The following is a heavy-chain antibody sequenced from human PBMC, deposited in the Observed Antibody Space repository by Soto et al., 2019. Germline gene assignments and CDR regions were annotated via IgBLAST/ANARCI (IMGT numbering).Heavy chain of an antibody. CDR1: GGSISSGGYY. D-gene: IGHD3-10*01. Sequence: QVQLQESGPGLVKPSQTLSLTCTVSGGSISSGGYYWSWIRQHPGKGLEWIGYIYYSGSTYYNPSLKIRFTIAVDTSKNQFSLKLSSVPAADTAVYYCARLDEGDYGSGSYPNFEYWGQGTLVTVSS. CDR3: ARLDEGDYGSGSYPNFEY. CDR2: IYYSGST. V-gene: IGHV4-31*03. J-gene: IGHJ4*02.